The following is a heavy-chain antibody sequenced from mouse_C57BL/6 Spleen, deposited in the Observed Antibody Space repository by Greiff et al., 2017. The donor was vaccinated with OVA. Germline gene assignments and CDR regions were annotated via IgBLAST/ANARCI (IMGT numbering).Heavy chain of an antibody. CDR3: ARDGDYYDY. V-gene: IGHV5-4*01. CDR2: ISAGGSYT. CDR1: GFTFSSYA. Sequence: EVHLVESGGGLVKPGGSLKLSCAASGFTFSSYAMSWVRQTPEQRLEWVATISAGGSYTYYPDNVKGRFTISRDNAKNTLYLHMSHLKSEDTAMYYCARDGDYYDYWGQGTTLTVSS. J-gene: IGHJ2*01.